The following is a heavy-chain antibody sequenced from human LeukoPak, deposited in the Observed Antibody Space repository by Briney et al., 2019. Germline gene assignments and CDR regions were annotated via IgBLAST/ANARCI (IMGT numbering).Heavy chain of an antibody. Sequence: SETPSLTCTVSGGSFSGHYWGWIRQPPGKGLEWIGYIHYSGRTDYKPSLKSRLTLSVDTSRSRFSLKLRSVSAAVTAVYYCVRENYFDKWGQGTLVTVSS. CDR2: IHYSGRT. CDR3: VRENYFDK. J-gene: IGHJ4*02. V-gene: IGHV4-59*11. CDR1: GGSFSGHY.